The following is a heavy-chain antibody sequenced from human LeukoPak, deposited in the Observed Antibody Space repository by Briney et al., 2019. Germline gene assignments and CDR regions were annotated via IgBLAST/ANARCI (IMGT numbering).Heavy chain of an antibody. CDR1: GFTFSSYW. D-gene: IGHD6-13*01. Sequence: PGGSLRLFCAASGFTFSSYWMSWVRQAPGKGLEWVANIMQDGSEKNYVDSVKGRFTISRDNAKNSLYLQMNSLRAEDTAVYYCAREVYSSSRPADAFDIWGQGTMVTVSS. CDR3: AREVYSSSRPADAFDI. J-gene: IGHJ3*02. V-gene: IGHV3-7*01. CDR2: IMQDGSEK.